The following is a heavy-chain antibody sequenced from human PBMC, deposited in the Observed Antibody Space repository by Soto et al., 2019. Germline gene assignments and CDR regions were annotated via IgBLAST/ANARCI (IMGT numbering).Heavy chain of an antibody. Sequence: PSETLSPTFPVFCGVFSGFFLSWVRPPPGKGLEWIGEINHSGSTNYNPSLKSRVTISVDTSKNQFSLKLSSVTAADTAVYYCARGVVVPAAKTYGMDVWGQGTTVTVSS. J-gene: IGHJ6*02. V-gene: IGHV4-34*01. CDR1: CGVFSGFF. CDR2: INHSGST. D-gene: IGHD2-2*01. CDR3: ARGVVVPAAKTYGMDV.